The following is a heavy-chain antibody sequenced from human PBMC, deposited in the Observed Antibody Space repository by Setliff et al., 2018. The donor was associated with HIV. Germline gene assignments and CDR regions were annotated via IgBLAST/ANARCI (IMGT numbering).Heavy chain of an antibody. J-gene: IGHJ5*02. CDR1: GGTISNSYYY. Sequence: PSETLSLTCTVSGGTISNSYYYWGWIRQSPGKGLEWIGNIYYSGSTYFNPSLRNRVSISVDTSRNQFSLKLRSVTAADTALHYCARRLPIAWADYGPAGYFDPWGQGTLVTVSS. CDR2: IYYSGST. V-gene: IGHV4-39*01. CDR3: ARRLPIAWADYGPAGYFDP. D-gene: IGHD4-17*01.